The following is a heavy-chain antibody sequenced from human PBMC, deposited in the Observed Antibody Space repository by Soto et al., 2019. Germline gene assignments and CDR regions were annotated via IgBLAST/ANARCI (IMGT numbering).Heavy chain of an antibody. CDR2: VNIYEGTT. Sequence: QVQLVQSGAEVKKPGASVNVSCKPSGYTFISYGITWVRQAPGQGLEWMGWVNIYEGTTNYAQKFQGRVTMTTDTSTSTVYLELRSLRSDDTAIYYCARERGGYSYGDYWGQGTLVTVSS. J-gene: IGHJ4*02. CDR1: GYTFISYG. V-gene: IGHV1-18*01. CDR3: ARERGGYSYGDY. D-gene: IGHD5-18*01.